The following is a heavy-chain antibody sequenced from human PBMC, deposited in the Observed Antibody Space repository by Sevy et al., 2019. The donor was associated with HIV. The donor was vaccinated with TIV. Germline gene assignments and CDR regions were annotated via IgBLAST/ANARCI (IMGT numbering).Heavy chain of an antibody. CDR2: ISGSGGST. J-gene: IGHJ1*01. CDR1: GFTFSSYA. CDR3: AKTGIAAADYVSEYFQH. Sequence: GGSLRLSCAASGFTFSSYAMSWVRQAPGKGLEWVSAISGSGGSTYYADSVKGRFTISRDNSKNTLYLQMNSLRAEDTAVYYCAKTGIAAADYVSEYFQHWGQGTLVTVSS. V-gene: IGHV3-23*01. D-gene: IGHD6-13*01.